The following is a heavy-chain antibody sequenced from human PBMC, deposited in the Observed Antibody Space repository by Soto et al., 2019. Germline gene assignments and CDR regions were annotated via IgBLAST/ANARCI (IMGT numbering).Heavy chain of an antibody. V-gene: IGHV3-23*01. CDR3: TKAADVAPLEFADY. Sequence: EVQLLESGGGLVQPGGSLRLSCAASGFTFNKYAINWVRQTPGKGLEWVLGISASGGSTFYSDSVKGRFTVSRDNSKNTTYVQMTRLRAEDTARYYCTKAADVAPLEFADYWGQGTLVTVSS. CDR2: ISASGGST. J-gene: IGHJ4*02. D-gene: IGHD3-3*01. CDR1: GFTFNKYA.